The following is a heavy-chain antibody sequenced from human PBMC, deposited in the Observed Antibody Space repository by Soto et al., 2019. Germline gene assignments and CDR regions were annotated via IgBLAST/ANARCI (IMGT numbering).Heavy chain of an antibody. D-gene: IGHD6-19*01. V-gene: IGHV3-30*03. J-gene: IGHJ4*02. CDR1: GFTFTTYG. CDR3: ARGTPYSSGWYYFDF. Sequence: GGSLRLSCAASGFTFTTYGMHWVRQAPGKGLEWVAVISYDGTNKFYEDSVDGRFTISRDNSKNMLFLQMNSLRTEDTAVYYCARGTPYSSGWYYFDFWGQGTLVTAS. CDR2: ISYDGTNK.